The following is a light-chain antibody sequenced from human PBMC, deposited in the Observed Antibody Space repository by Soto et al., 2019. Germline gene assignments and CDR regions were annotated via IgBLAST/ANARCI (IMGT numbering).Light chain of an antibody. CDR2: AAS. Sequence: EIVLTQSPGTLSLSPWERATLSCRASQSVSSSYLAWYQQKPGQAPRLLIYAASTRATGVPGRFSGSGSGTDFNLTINSLQPEDFATYFCQQSFTTPLTFGGGTKVDIK. J-gene: IGKJ4*01. CDR3: QQSFTTPLT. CDR1: QSVSSSY. V-gene: IGKV3-20*01.